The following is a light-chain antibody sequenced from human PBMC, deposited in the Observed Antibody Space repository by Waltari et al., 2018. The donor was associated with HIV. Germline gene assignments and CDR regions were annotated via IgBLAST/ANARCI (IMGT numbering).Light chain of an antibody. Sequence: QSVLTQPPSASGTPGQRVTISCSGSSSNIGSNYVYWYQQLPGTAPKLLIYMNNQRPSGVPDRFSGSKSGTSASLAISGLRSEDEADYYCAAWDDSLSGLFGGGTKLTVL. J-gene: IGLJ2*01. CDR2: MNN. CDR3: AAWDDSLSGL. V-gene: IGLV1-47*01. CDR1: SSNIGSNY.